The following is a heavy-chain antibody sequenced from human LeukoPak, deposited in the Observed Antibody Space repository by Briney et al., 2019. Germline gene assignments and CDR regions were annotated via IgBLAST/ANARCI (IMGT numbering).Heavy chain of an antibody. CDR2: IYSGGST. CDR3: AILVGAIPFDY. J-gene: IGHJ4*02. D-gene: IGHD1-26*01. Sequence: GGSLRLSCAASGFTVSSNYMSWVRQAPGKGLEWVSVIYSGGSTYYADSVKGRFTISRDNSKNTLYLQMNSLRAEDTTVYYCAILVGAIPFDYWGQGTLVTVSS. CDR1: GFTVSSNY. V-gene: IGHV3-53*01.